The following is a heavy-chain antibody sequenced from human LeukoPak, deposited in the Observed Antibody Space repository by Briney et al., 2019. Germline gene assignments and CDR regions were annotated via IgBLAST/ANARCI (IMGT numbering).Heavy chain of an antibody. J-gene: IGHJ5*02. V-gene: IGHV4-30-2*01. CDR2: IYQSGRT. Sequence: SETLSLTCAVSGDSITSGNFSWSWIRQAPGKGGEWIGYIYQSGRTYYPLSLRSPFAISMDRSKNQFSLRLTSVTAADTAVYYCSRGLMNGDYSWFAHWGQGTLVIVSS. CDR1: GDSITSGNFS. CDR3: SRGLMNGDYSWFAH. D-gene: IGHD4-17*01.